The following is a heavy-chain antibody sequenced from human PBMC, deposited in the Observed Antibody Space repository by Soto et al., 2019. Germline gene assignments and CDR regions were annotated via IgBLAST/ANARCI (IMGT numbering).Heavy chain of an antibody. D-gene: IGHD3-10*01. Sequence: QVQLVPSGAEVKKPGASVKVSCKGSGYTLTRHNIHWVRQAPGQGLEWVGMITPLGVSTTYAQKARRRVTMTRVTATRAVFMELTNLRSDDTAVYYCARAAGRFGELFRVDPLGQVALVSVS. V-gene: IGHV1-46*01. CDR1: GYTLTRHN. CDR3: ARAAGRFGELFRVDP. CDR2: ITPLGVST. J-gene: IGHJ5*02.